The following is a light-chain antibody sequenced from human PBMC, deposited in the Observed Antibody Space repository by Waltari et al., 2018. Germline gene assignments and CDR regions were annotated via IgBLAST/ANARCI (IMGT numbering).Light chain of an antibody. V-gene: IGKV3D-20*01. CDR1: QNSGGAY. CDR3: QQYANSPLT. CDR2: DTA. Sequence: ELVLTQSPATLSLSPGERATLSCGASQNSGGAYLAWYQQKPGLAPRLLIYDTAIRAAGVPDRFSGSGSGTDFTLTISRLDPEDFALYFCQQYANSPLTLGGGTKVEF. J-gene: IGKJ4*01.